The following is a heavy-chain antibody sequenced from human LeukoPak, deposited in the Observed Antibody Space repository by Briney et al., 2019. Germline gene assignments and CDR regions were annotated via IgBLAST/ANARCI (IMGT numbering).Heavy chain of an antibody. CDR1: GYTFTSYY. CDR2: INPSGGST. Sequence: ASVKVSCKASGYTFTSYYMHWVRQAPGQGLEWMGIINPSGGSTSYAQKFQGRVTMTRDTSTSTVYMELSSLRSEDTAVYYCARDLGSKFIAAAGRKFDPWGQGTLVTVSS. D-gene: IGHD6-13*01. CDR3: ARDLGSKFIAAAGRKFDP. J-gene: IGHJ5*02. V-gene: IGHV1-46*01.